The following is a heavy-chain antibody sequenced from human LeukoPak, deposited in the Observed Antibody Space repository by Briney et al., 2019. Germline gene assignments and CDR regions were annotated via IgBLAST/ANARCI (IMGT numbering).Heavy chain of an antibody. D-gene: IGHD1-14*01. J-gene: IGHJ4*02. Sequence: ASVKVSCKASGYTFTGYYIFWVRQAPGQGLEWMGWINTNTGNPTYAQGFTGRFVFSLDTSVSTAYLQISSLKAEDTAVYYCARVAGGIDYWGQGTLVTVSS. CDR2: INTNTGNP. CDR3: ARVAGGIDY. CDR1: GYTFTGYY. V-gene: IGHV7-4-1*02.